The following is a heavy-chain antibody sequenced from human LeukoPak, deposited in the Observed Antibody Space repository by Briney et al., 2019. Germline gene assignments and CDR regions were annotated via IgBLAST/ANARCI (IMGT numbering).Heavy chain of an antibody. Sequence: PGGSLRLSCAASGFTSGSYWMHWVRQAPGKGLVWVSHIDRDGRSTNYAGSVKGRFTISRDNARNTLFLQMNSLRVEDTAVYYCARDRGSTNWFDPWGQGTLVTVSS. J-gene: IGHJ5*02. CDR2: IDRDGRST. CDR3: ARDRGSTNWFDP. CDR1: GFTSGSYW. D-gene: IGHD1-26*01. V-gene: IGHV3-74*01.